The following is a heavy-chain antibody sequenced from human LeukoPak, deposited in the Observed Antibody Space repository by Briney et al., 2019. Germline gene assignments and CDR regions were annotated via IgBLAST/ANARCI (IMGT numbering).Heavy chain of an antibody. CDR3: ARGDGYGVFDY. D-gene: IGHD5-24*01. CDR2: ISYDGSNK. Sequence: GGSLRLSCAASGFTFSSYGMHWVRQAPGKGLEWVAVISYDGSNKYYADSVKGRFTISRDNAKNTLYLQVNSLRAEDTAVYYCARGDGYGVFDYWGQGTLVTVSS. J-gene: IGHJ4*02. CDR1: GFTFSSYG. V-gene: IGHV3-30*03.